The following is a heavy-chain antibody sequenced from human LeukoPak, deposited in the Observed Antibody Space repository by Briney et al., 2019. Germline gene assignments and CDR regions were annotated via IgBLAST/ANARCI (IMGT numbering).Heavy chain of an antibody. CDR1: AYTFTFYY. Sequence: ASVKVSCKASAYTFTFYYMHWVRQAPGQGLEWMGWINPNNGGTKYAQKFQGRVTMTSDTSISTAYMELGRLTSDDTAVYYCASPDYYGPGSYKFDPWGQGTLVTVSS. D-gene: IGHD3-10*01. J-gene: IGHJ5*02. V-gene: IGHV1-2*02. CDR3: ASPDYYGPGSYKFDP. CDR2: INPNNGGT.